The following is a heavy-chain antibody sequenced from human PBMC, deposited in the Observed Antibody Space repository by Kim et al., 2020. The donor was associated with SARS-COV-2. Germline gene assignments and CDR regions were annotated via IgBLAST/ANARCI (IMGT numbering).Heavy chain of an antibody. Sequence: ASVKVSCKASGYTFTSYDINWVRQATGQGLEWMGWMNPNSGNTGYAQKFQGRVTMTRNTSISTAYMELSSLRSEDTAVYYCARRPYYYDSSGYGGWFDPWGQGTLVTVSS. CDR3: ARRPYYYDSSGYGGWFDP. D-gene: IGHD3-22*01. J-gene: IGHJ5*02. CDR1: GYTFTSYD. CDR2: MNPNSGNT. V-gene: IGHV1-8*01.